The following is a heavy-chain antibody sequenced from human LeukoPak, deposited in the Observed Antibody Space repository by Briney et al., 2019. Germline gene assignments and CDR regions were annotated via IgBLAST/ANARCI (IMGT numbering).Heavy chain of an antibody. CDR1: GYTFNAYY. CDR3: ARDPSCTTTTCYGGNNWFDP. J-gene: IGHJ5*02. Sequence: GASVKVSCKASGYTFNAYYIYWVRQAPGQGLEWMGWINPNGDGTNYAQNFQGRVTMTRDTSISTAYMELTRLTSDDTALYYCARDPSCTTTTCYGGNNWFDPWGQGTLVTVSS. CDR2: INPNGDGT. D-gene: IGHD2-2*01. V-gene: IGHV1-2*02.